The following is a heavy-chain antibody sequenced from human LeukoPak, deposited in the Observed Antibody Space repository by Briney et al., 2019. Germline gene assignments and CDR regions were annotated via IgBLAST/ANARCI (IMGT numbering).Heavy chain of an antibody. CDR3: ARGSYDFWSDPDAFDI. CDR1: GGSISSGYYY. CDR2: IYYSGST. J-gene: IGHJ3*02. V-gene: IGHV4-30-4*08. D-gene: IGHD3-3*01. Sequence: SQTLSLTCTVSGGSISSGYYYWSWIRQPPVKGLEWIGYIYYSGSTYYNPSLKSRVTISVDTSKKQFSLKLSSVTAAATAVYYCARGSYDFWSDPDAFDIWGQGTMVTVSS.